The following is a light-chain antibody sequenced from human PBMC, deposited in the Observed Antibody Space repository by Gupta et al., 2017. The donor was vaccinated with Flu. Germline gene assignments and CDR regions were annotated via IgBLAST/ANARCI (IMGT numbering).Light chain of an antibody. CDR3: QQTDRTPWP. CDR1: QSISNY. V-gene: IGKV1-39*01. Sequence: DIQMTQSPSSLSASVGDRVTITCRASQSISNYLYWYQQKAGKAPNIRIYAASGVQSGVPSRFSGSGSGTDFTLTISRLQSEDFATYYGQQTDRTPWPFGQGTKVEIK. CDR2: AAS. J-gene: IGKJ1*01.